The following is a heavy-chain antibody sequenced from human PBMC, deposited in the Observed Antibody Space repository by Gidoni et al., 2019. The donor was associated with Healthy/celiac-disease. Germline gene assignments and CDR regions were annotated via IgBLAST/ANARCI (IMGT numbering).Heavy chain of an antibody. CDR2: ISSSGGST. J-gene: IGHJ6*02. D-gene: IGHD3-3*01. CDR3: AKDHDYDFWSGYPYYYYGMDV. Sequence: EVQLLESGGGLVQPGGSLRLSCAASGFTFRRYAMSWVRQAPGKGLEWVSAISSSGGSTYYADSVKGRFTISRDNSKNTLYLQMNSLRAEDTAVYYCAKDHDYDFWSGYPYYYYGMDVWGQGTTVTVSS. CDR1: GFTFRRYA. V-gene: IGHV3-23*01.